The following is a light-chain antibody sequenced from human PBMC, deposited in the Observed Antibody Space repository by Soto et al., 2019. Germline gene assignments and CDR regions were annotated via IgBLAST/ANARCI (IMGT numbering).Light chain of an antibody. J-gene: IGKJ2*01. CDR2: GVS. CDR1: QSVSNSF. V-gene: IGKV3-20*01. CDR3: QQYSSLPHT. Sequence: ESVLTQSPATLSLSPGERATLSCRASQSVSNSFFAWYQQKPGQAPRLLIYGVSSRATGIPDRFSGSGSGTDFTLTISRREPEDFVEYYCQQYSSLPHTLGQGTKLEGK.